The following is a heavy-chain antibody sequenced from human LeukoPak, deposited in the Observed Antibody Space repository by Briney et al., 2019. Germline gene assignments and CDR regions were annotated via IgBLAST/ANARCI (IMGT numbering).Heavy chain of an antibody. D-gene: IGHD3-16*01. Sequence: GGSLRLSCAASGFTVSRNYMSWVRQTPGTGVEWVSVIYSGGSTYDADSVKGRFTISRDNTKNTLYLQMNRLRAEDTAVYYCARRPVEGGGGYDYWGQGTLVTVSS. J-gene: IGHJ4*02. CDR3: ARRPVEGGGGYDY. CDR1: GFTVSRNY. V-gene: IGHV3-53*01. CDR2: IYSGGST.